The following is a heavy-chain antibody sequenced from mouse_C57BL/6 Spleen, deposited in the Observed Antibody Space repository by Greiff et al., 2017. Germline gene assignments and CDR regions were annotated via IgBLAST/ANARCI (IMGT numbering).Heavy chain of an antibody. CDR1: GYAFSSYW. J-gene: IGHJ4*01. V-gene: IGHV1-80*01. D-gene: IGHD2-4*01. Sequence: QVQLQQSGAELVKPGASVKISCKASGYAFSSYWMNWVKQRPGKGLEWIGQFYPGDGDTNYNGKFKGKATLTADKSSSTAYMQLSSLTSEDAAVYFCARYYYDYLYAMDYWGQGTSVTVSS. CDR2: FYPGDGDT. CDR3: ARYYYDYLYAMDY.